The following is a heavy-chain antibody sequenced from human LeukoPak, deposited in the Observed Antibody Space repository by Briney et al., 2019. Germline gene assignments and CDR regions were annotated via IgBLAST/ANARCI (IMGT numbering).Heavy chain of an antibody. V-gene: IGHV4-39*07. CDR3: ARELLWFGESGQNWFDP. Sequence: SETLSLTCTVSGGSISSSTYYWGWIRQPPGKGLEWIGRIYTSGSTNYNPSLKSRVTMSVDTSKNQFSLKLSSVTAADTAVYYCARELLWFGESGQNWFDPWGQGTLVTVSS. D-gene: IGHD3-10*01. CDR2: IYTSGST. J-gene: IGHJ5*02. CDR1: GGSISSSTYY.